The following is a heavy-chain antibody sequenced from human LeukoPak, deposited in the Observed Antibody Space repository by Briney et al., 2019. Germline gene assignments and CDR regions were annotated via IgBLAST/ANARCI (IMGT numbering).Heavy chain of an antibody. CDR2: IYCGGST. CDR1: EFSFISYA. Sequence: GGSLRLSCAASEFSFISYAMSWVRQAPGRGLKWVSVIYCGGSTYYADSVKGRFTISRDNSKNTLYLQMNSLRAEDTAVYYCARGRVSYAYDYWGQGTLVTVSS. J-gene: IGHJ4*02. D-gene: IGHD5-18*01. V-gene: IGHV3-66*01. CDR3: ARGRVSYAYDY.